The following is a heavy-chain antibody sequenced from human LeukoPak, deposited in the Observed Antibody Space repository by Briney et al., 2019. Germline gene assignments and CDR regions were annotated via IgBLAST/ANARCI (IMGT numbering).Heavy chain of an antibody. Sequence: PGGSLRLSCAASGFTFSSYAMHWVRQAPGKGLEWVAVISYDGSNKYYADSVKGRFTISRDNSKNTLYLQMNSLRAEDTAVYYCALPYEDGRDYYFDYWGQGTLVTVSS. CDR1: GFTFSSYA. CDR2: ISYDGSNK. V-gene: IGHV3-30*04. J-gene: IGHJ4*02. CDR3: ALPYEDGRDYYFDY. D-gene: IGHD1-26*01.